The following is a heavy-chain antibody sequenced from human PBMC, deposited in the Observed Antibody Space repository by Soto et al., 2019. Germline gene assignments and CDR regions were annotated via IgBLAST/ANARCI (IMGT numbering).Heavy chain of an antibody. CDR1: GFTFSGFG. J-gene: IGHJ6*02. CDR2: ISSDGRKE. V-gene: IGHV3-30*06. D-gene: IGHD1-1*01. CDR3: ARVQLAGGWGLDA. Sequence: QVRLEESGGGVVQPGRSLRLSCVTSGFTFSGFGMHWVRQAPGKGLEWVAVISSDGRKELYIDSVKGRFTVSRDNSKNIFYLEMNSLRVDDTATYHCARVQLAGGWGLDAWGQGTTVTVTS.